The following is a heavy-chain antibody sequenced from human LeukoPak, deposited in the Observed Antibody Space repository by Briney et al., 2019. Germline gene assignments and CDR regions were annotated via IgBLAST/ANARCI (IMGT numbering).Heavy chain of an antibody. V-gene: IGHV3-21*04. D-gene: IGHD6-19*01. CDR3: ARETGSSGRPQFFQH. CDR2: ISSSSSYI. CDR1: GFTFSSYS. J-gene: IGHJ1*01. Sequence: PGGSLRLSCAASGFTFSSYSMNWVRQAPGKGLEWVSSISSSSSYIYYADSVKGRFTISRDNAKNSLYLQMSSLTAEDTAVYYCARETGSSGRPQFFQHWGQGTLVTVSS.